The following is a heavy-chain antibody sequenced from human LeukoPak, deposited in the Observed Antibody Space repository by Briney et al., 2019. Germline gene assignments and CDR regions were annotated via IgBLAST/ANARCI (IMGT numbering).Heavy chain of an antibody. J-gene: IGHJ5*02. CDR2: VYHHGNT. Sequence: SETLSLTCSVSGFSISTGYSWGWIRQPPGKGLEWIGTVYHHGNTYFNPSLMSRVTISVDTSKNQFSLKLSAVTAADTAVYYCATLSGFSWGQGTLVTVSS. CDR3: ATLSGFS. CDR1: GFSISTGYS. V-gene: IGHV4-38-2*01.